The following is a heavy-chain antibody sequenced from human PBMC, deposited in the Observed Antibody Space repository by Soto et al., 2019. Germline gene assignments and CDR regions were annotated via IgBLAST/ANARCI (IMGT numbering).Heavy chain of an antibody. J-gene: IGHJ4*02. V-gene: IGHV3-23*01. CDR1: GFTFSSYA. Sequence: GGSLRLSCTASGFTFSSYAMSWVRQAPGKGLEWVSAISGSGCSTYYADSVKGRFTISRDNSKNTLYLQMNSLRAEDTAVYYCAKDAGPATYYYDSSGYYFDDWGQGTLVTVSS. D-gene: IGHD3-22*01. CDR3: AKDAGPATYYYDSSGYYFDD. CDR2: ISGSGCST.